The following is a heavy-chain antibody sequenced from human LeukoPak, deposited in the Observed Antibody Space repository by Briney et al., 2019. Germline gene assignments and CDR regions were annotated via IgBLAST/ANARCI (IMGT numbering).Heavy chain of an antibody. CDR1: GFSVTNNY. V-gene: IGHV3-66*01. CDR3: ARDGSGGRLVLLDY. D-gene: IGHD2-15*01. Sequence: GGSLRLSCAASGFSVTNNYMTWVRQAPGKGLEWVSVIYSGGSTYYADSGKGRFTISRDNSKNTLHLQLNSLRVEDTAVYYCARDGSGGRLVLLDYWGQGSQVTVSS. CDR2: IYSGGST. J-gene: IGHJ4*02.